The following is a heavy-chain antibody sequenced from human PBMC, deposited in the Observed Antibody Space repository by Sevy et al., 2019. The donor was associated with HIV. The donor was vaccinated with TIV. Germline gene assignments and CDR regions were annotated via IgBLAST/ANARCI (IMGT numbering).Heavy chain of an antibody. D-gene: IGHD2-2*01. J-gene: IGHJ5*02. V-gene: IGHV4-34*01. CDR1: DGSFSGYY. CDR3: ARSPPVVVVPGAPSWFDP. CDR2: INESGIT. Sequence: SETLSLTCAVHDGSFSGYYWNWIRQLPGKGLEWIGEINESGITYYHPSLKSRATISVDTSKKRFSLKLNSVTAVDSAVYFCARSPPVVVVPGAPSWFDPWGQGTLVTVSS.